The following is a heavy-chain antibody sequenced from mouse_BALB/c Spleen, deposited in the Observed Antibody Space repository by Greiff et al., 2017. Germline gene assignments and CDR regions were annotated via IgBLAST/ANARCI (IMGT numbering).Heavy chain of an antibody. J-gene: IGHJ3*01. V-gene: IGHV1-9*01. CDR1: GYTFSSYW. CDR2: ILPGSGST. CDR3: ARGWEFAY. D-gene: IGHD4-1*01. Sequence: QVQLQQSAAELARPGASVKISCKATGYTFSSYWIEWVKQRPGHGLEWIGEILPGSGSTNYNEKFKGKATFTADTSSNTAYMQLSSLTSEDSAVYYCARGWEFAYWGQGTLVTVSA.